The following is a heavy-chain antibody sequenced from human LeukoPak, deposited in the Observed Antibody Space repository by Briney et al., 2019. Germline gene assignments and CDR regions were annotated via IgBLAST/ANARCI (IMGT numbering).Heavy chain of an antibody. J-gene: IGHJ4*02. D-gene: IGHD6-13*01. Sequence: GGSLRLSCAGSGFTLSSYWMHWVRQGPGKGLVWVSRIYSEGSRTTYADPVKGRFTISRDNSKNTLYLQMNSLRAEDTAVYYCAKSFGPVIAAAGTGADWGQGTLVTVSS. CDR3: AKSFGPVIAAAGTGAD. CDR1: GFTLSSYW. V-gene: IGHV3-74*01. CDR2: IYSEGSRT.